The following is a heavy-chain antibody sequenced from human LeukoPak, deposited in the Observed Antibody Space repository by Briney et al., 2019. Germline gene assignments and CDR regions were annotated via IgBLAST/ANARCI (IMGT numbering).Heavy chain of an antibody. Sequence: GESLKISCKTSGYSFTSYWIGWVRQTPGKGLEWLGVIYSDDSDTRYSPSFQGQVTISADKSTNTVYLQWTSLKASDTAMYYCARHRSSWSPFDYWGQGTRVTVSS. D-gene: IGHD6-13*01. J-gene: IGHJ4*02. CDR1: GYSFTSYW. CDR3: ARHRSSWSPFDY. V-gene: IGHV5-51*01. CDR2: IYSDDSDT.